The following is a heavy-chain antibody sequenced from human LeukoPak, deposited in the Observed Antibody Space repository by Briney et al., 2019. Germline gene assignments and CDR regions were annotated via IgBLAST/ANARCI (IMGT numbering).Heavy chain of an antibody. D-gene: IGHD1-26*01. J-gene: IGHJ3*02. CDR1: GYTFTSYG. CDR2: ISAYNGNT. CDR3: ARGGIVGATADAFDI. V-gene: IGHV1-18*01. Sequence: GASVKVSCKASGYTFTSYGISWVRQAPGQGLEWVGWISAYNGNTNYAQKLQGRVIMTTDTSTSTAYMELRSLRSDDTAVYYCARGGIVGATADAFDIWGQGTMVTVSS.